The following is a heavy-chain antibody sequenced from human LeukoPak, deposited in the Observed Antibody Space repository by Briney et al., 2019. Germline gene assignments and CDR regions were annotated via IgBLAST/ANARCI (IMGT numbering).Heavy chain of an antibody. D-gene: IGHD1-26*01. Sequence: ASVKVSCKASGYTFTGHYMHWVRQAPGQGLEWMGRINPNSGGTNYAQKFQGRVTMTRDTSISTAYMELSRLRSDDTAVYYCARDLYSGSYFYYFDYWGQGTLVTVSS. J-gene: IGHJ4*02. V-gene: IGHV1-2*06. CDR2: INPNSGGT. CDR1: GYTFTGHY. CDR3: ARDLYSGSYFYYFDY.